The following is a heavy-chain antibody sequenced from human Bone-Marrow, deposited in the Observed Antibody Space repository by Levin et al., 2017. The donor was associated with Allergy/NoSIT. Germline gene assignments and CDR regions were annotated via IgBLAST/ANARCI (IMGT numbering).Heavy chain of an antibody. CDR2: GYYTGIT. CDR3: ARGSIIMGGAIDY. Sequence: PGGSLRLSCSVSGGSVSSSNHYWVWIRQPPGRGLEWIVTGYYTGITYSKSSLKSRVTISLDTSKNQVSLRLNSVTAADMAIYYCARGSIIMGGAIDYWGQGTQITVSS. D-gene: IGHD3-16*01. V-gene: IGHV4-39*07. J-gene: IGHJ4*02. CDR1: GGSVSSSNHY.